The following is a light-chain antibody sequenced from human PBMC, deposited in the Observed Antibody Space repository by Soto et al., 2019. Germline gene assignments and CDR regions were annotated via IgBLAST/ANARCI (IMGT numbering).Light chain of an antibody. CDR3: SSYAGTNVV. Sequence: QSALTQPPSASGSPGQSLTISCTGTSSDVGGYNYVSWYQQRPGKAPKLVIYEVTKRPSGVPDRFSGSKSGNTASLTVSGLQAEDEADYYCSSYAGTNVVFGGGTKLTVL. V-gene: IGLV2-8*01. CDR1: SSDVGGYNY. J-gene: IGLJ2*01. CDR2: EVT.